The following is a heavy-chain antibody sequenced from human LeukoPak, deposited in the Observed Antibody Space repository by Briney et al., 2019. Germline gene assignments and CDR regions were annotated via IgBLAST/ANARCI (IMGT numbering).Heavy chain of an antibody. J-gene: IGHJ6*03. Sequence: PGGSLRLSCAASGFTFSSYAMSWVRQAPGKGLEWVSAISGSGGSTYYADSVKGRFTISRDNSKNTLYLQMNSLRAEDTAVYYCANPPLGDFWSGYITYYYYYMDVWGKGTTVTVSS. CDR2: ISGSGGST. CDR1: GFTFSSYA. D-gene: IGHD3-3*01. CDR3: ANPPLGDFWSGYITYYYYYMDV. V-gene: IGHV3-23*01.